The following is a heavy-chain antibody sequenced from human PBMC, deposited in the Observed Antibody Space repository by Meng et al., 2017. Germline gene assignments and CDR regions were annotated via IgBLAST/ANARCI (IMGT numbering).Heavy chain of an antibody. D-gene: IGHD6-19*01. J-gene: IGHJ4*02. CDR1: GGSFSGYY. CDR3: ARGRYSSGWDRFDY. CDR2: INHSGST. V-gene: IGHV4-34*01. Sequence: QVQLQQWGAGLLKPSEALSLTCAVYGGSFSGYYWSWIRQPPGKGLEWIGEINHSGSTNYNPSLKSRVTISVDTSKNQFSLKLSSVTAADTAVYYCARGRYSSGWDRFDYWGQGTLVTVSS.